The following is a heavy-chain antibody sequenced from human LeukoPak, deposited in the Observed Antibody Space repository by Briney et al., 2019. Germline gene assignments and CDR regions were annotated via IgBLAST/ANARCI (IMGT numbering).Heavy chain of an antibody. CDR3: ARGLYGSGSFGEFDP. J-gene: IGHJ5*02. D-gene: IGHD3-10*01. Sequence: GASVKVSCKASGYTFTGYYMHWVRQAPGQGLQWMGWINPNSGDTNYALKFQGRVTMTRDTSISTAYMELSRLRSDDTAVYYCARGLYGSGSFGEFDPWGQGTLVTVSS. CDR1: GYTFTGYY. CDR2: INPNSGDT. V-gene: IGHV1-2*02.